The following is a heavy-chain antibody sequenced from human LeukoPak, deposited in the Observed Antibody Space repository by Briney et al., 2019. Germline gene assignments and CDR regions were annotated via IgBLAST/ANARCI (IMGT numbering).Heavy chain of an antibody. V-gene: IGHV3-11*01. Sequence: GGSLRLSCAASGFTFSDYYMSWIRQAPGKGLEWVSYISSSGSTIYYADSVKGRFTISRDNAKNSLYLQTNSLRAEDTAVYYCARGTAVATVGNWFDPWGQGTLVTVSS. J-gene: IGHJ5*02. D-gene: IGHD6-19*01. CDR3: ARGTAVATVGNWFDP. CDR2: ISSSGSTI. CDR1: GFTFSDYY.